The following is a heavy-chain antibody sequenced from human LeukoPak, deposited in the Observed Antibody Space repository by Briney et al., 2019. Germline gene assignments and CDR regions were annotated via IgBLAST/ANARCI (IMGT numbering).Heavy chain of an antibody. J-gene: IGHJ4*02. CDR2: INSDGSST. CDR3: ARTLSYGDWTVYFDY. Sequence: SGGSLRLSCAASGFTFSSYWMHWVRQAPGKGLVWVSRINSDGSSTSYADSVKGRFTISRDNAKNTLYLQMNSLRAEDTAVYYCARTLSYGDWTVYFDYWGQGTLATVSS. CDR1: GFTFSSYW. D-gene: IGHD4-17*01. V-gene: IGHV3-74*01.